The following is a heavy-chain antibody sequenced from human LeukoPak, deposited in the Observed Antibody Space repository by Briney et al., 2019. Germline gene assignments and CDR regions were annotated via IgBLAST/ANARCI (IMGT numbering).Heavy chain of an antibody. CDR1: GYTFTGYY. CDR3: ARDLKFRIAVAGTGDY. J-gene: IGHJ4*02. V-gene: IGHV1-2*02. D-gene: IGHD6-19*01. CDR2: INPNSGGT. Sequence: ASVKVSCKASGYTFTGYYMHWVRQAPGQGLEWMGWINPNSGGTNYAQKFQGRVTMTRDTSISTAYMELSRLRSDDTVVYYCARDLKFRIAVAGTGDYWGQGTLVTVSS.